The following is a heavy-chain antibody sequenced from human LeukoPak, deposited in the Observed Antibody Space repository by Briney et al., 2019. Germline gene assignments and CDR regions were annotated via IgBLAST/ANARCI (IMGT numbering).Heavy chain of an antibody. V-gene: IGHV1-2*02. J-gene: IGHJ4*02. Sequence: ASVKVSCKASGYTFTGYYMHWVRQAPGQGLEWMGWINPNSGGTNYAQKFQGRVTMTRDTSISTAYMELSRLRSDDTAVYYCARGDYDYVWGSYRDFDYWGQGTLVTVSS. CDR2: INPNSGGT. CDR1: GYTFTGYY. CDR3: ARGDYDYVWGSYRDFDY. D-gene: IGHD3-16*02.